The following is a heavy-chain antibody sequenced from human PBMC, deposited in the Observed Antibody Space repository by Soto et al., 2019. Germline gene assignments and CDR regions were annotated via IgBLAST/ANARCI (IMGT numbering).Heavy chain of an antibody. V-gene: IGHV4-39*01. CDR1: GGSISSSSYY. J-gene: IGHJ4*02. Sequence: SETLSLTCTVSGGSISSSSYYWGWIRQPPGKGLEWIGSIYYSGSTYYNPSLKSRVTISVDTSKNQFSLKLSSVTAADTAVYYCARHLHIAVAGTIDYWGQGTLVTVSS. D-gene: IGHD6-19*01. CDR3: ARHLHIAVAGTIDY. CDR2: IYYSGST.